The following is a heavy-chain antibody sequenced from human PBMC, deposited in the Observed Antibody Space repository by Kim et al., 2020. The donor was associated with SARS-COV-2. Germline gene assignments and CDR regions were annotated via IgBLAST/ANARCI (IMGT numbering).Heavy chain of an antibody. D-gene: IGHD2-15*01. V-gene: IGHV7-4-1*02. J-gene: IGHJ3*02. CDR3: ASHGGNEGVGAFDI. Sequence: AQGFTGRFVFSVDTSVSTAYLQISSLKAEDTAVYYCASHGGNEGVGAFDIWGQGTMVTVSS.